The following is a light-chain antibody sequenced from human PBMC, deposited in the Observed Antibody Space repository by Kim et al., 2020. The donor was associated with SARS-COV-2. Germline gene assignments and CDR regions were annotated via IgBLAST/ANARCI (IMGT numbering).Light chain of an antibody. V-gene: IGKV3-20*01. CDR3: QQYSSSPRT. CDR2: GAS. Sequence: WSPGERATPSCRASQSVSNNYLSWYQQKPGQAPRLLIYGASSRTTGIPDRFSGSGSGTDFTLTISRLEPEDYAVYYCQQYSSSPRTFGQGTKLEI. J-gene: IGKJ2*01. CDR1: QSVSNNY.